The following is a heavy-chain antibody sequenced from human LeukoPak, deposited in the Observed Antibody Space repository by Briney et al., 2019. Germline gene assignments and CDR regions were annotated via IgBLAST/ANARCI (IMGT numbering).Heavy chain of an antibody. CDR2: ISAYNGDT. CDR3: ARAGYCGDGGCRGGSAFDV. D-gene: IGHD2-15*01. Sequence: WASVKVSCKTSGYTFSNYDIYWVRQAPGQGLECMGWISAYNGDTRYAQILQGRFTVTTDTSTSTAYMELRSLTSDDTAVYYCARAGYCGDGGCRGGSAFDVWGQGTMVSVSS. CDR1: GYTFSNYD. V-gene: IGHV1-18*01. J-gene: IGHJ3*01.